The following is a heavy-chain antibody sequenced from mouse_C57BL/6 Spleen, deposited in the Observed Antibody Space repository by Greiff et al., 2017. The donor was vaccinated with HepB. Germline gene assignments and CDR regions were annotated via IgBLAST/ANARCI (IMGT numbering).Heavy chain of an antibody. Sequence: QVQLQQPGAELVKPGASVKLSCKASGYTFTSYWMHWVKQRPGQGLEWIGMIHPNSGSTNYNEKFKSKATLTVDKSSSTAYMQLSSLTSEDSAVYYCARPVVATKDYFDYWGQGTTLTVSS. D-gene: IGHD1-1*01. CDR2: IHPNSGST. J-gene: IGHJ2*01. CDR3: ARPVVATKDYFDY. V-gene: IGHV1-64*01. CDR1: GYTFTSYW.